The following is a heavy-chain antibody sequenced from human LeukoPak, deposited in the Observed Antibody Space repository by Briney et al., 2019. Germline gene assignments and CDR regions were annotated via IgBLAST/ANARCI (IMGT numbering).Heavy chain of an antibody. D-gene: IGHD1/OR15-1a*01. CDR2: INRDGSST. Sequence: GGSLRLSCAASGFTFSSCWMHWVRQAPGKGLVWVSRINRDGSSTTYADSVKGRVTISRDNTKNTVYLQMNSLRAEDTAVYYCARGRLWNIDYWGQGTLVTVSS. CDR3: ARGRLWNIDY. J-gene: IGHJ4*02. V-gene: IGHV3-74*01. CDR1: GFTFSSCW.